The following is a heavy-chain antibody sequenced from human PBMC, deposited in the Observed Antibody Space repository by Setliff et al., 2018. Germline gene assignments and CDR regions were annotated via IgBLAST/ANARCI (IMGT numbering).Heavy chain of an antibody. V-gene: IGHV4-59*11. Sequence: SLTCTVSGGSIGPHYWSWIRQAPGKGLEWIGHIFYSDTAKYNPSLESRAAISVDSSKNQFSLKLRSVTAADTAVYYCARDRSTVIRGVTSSFYYYMDVWGGGTTVTVSS. CDR2: IFYSDTA. J-gene: IGHJ6*03. CDR3: ARDRSTVIRGVTSSFYYYMDV. CDR1: GGSIGPHY. D-gene: IGHD3-10*01.